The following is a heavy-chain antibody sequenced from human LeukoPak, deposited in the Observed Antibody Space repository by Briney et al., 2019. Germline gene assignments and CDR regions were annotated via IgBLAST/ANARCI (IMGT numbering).Heavy chain of an antibody. CDR3: ARGSQYYDSSGYYSYYFDY. CDR1: GGTFSSYA. Sequence: GASVKVSCKASGGTFSSYAISWVRQAPGQGLEWMGGIIPIFGTANYAQKFQGRVTIITDESTSTAYMELSSLRSEDTAVYYSARGSQYYDSSGYYSYYFDYWGQGTLVTVSS. D-gene: IGHD3-22*01. CDR2: IIPIFGTA. V-gene: IGHV1-69*05. J-gene: IGHJ4*02.